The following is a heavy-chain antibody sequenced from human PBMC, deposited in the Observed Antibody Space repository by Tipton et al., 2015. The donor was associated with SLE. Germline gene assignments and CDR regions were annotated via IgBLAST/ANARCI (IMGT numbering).Heavy chain of an antibody. CDR1: GFTFTTYA. CDR2: ISGSGSGT. J-gene: IGHJ4*02. CDR3: AKDRSYWELFFDH. D-gene: IGHD1-26*01. Sequence: GSLRLSCEASGFTFTTYAMNWVRRAPGKGLEWVSFISGSGSGTHYADSVKGRFTISRDNSKNTVFLQMNSLRAEDTAVYYCAKDRSYWELFFDHWGQGALVTVSS. V-gene: IGHV3-23*01.